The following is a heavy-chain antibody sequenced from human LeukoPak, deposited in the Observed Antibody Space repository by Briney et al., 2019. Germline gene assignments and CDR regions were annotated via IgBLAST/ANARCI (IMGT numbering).Heavy chain of an antibody. CDR1: GYSISSGYY. J-gene: IGHJ4*02. Sequence: PSETLSLTCAVSGYSISSGYYWGWIRQPPGKGLEWIGSIYHSGGTYYNPSLKSRVTVSVDTSKNQFSLKLSSVTAADTAVYYCARRYDFWSGYYLGWGQGTLVTVSS. CDR3: ARRYDFWSGYYLG. V-gene: IGHV4-38-2*01. D-gene: IGHD3-3*01. CDR2: IYHSGGT.